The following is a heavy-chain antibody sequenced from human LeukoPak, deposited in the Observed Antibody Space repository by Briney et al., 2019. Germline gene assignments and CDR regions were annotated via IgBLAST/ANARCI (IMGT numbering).Heavy chain of an antibody. D-gene: IGHD5-18*01. CDR1: GGTFSSYA. CDR2: IISIFGTA. V-gene: IGHV1-69*13. CDR3: ARNTAIEFDY. Sequence: ASVKVSCKASGGTFSSYAISWARQAPGQGLEWMGGIISIFGTANYAQKFQGRVTITADESTSTAYMELSSLRSEDTAVYYCARNTAIEFDYWGQGTLVTVSS. J-gene: IGHJ4*02.